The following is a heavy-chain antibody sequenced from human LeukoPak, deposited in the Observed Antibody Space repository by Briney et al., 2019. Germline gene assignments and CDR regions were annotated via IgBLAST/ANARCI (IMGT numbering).Heavy chain of an antibody. CDR1: GFTFSSFT. V-gene: IGHV3-21*01. CDR2: ITSSSSYL. D-gene: IGHD3-22*01. CDR3: ARDDGNYYDSSGFDY. Sequence: GGSLRLSCAASGFTFSSFTMNWVRQAPGKGLEWVSSITSSSSYLYYADSVKGRFTISRDNAKNSLYLQMNSLRAEDTAVYYCARDDGNYYDSSGFDYWGQGTLVTVSS. J-gene: IGHJ4*02.